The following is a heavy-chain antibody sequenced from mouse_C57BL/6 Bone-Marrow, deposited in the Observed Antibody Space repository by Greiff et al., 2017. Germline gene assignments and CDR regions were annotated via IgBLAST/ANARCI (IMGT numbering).Heavy chain of an antibody. V-gene: IGHV5-17*01. J-gene: IGHJ4*01. Sequence: EVQLQQSGGGLVKPGGSLKLSCAASGFTFSDYGMHWVRQAPEKGLEWVAYISSGSSTIYYADTVKGRFTISRDNAKNTLFRQMNSLRTEDTAMYYWARTLSSRAIDYWGQGTSVTVSS. CDR3: ARTLSSRAIDY. D-gene: IGHD3-3*01. CDR1: GFTFSDYG. CDR2: ISSGSSTI.